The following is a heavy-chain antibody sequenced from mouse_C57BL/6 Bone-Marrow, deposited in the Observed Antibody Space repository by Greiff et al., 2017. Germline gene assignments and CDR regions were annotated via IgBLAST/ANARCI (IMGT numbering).Heavy chain of an antibody. CDR3: DSPACSSGYAMDY. Sequence: QVQLKESGAELARPGASVKLSCKASGYNFTSYGISWVKQRTGQGLEWIGEIYPRSGNTYYNEKFKGKATLTADTSSSTAYMELRSLTSEDSAVYFFDSPACSSGYAMDYGGQGTSVTVSS. V-gene: IGHV1-81*01. J-gene: IGHJ4*01. CDR2: IYPRSGNT. D-gene: IGHD3-2*02. CDR1: GYNFTSYG.